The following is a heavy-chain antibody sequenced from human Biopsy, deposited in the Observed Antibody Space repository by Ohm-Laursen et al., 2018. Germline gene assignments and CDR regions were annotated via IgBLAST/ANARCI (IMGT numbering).Heavy chain of an antibody. J-gene: IGHJ5*01. Sequence: ASVKVSCKASAYSFGDHRIHWVRQAPGQGLEWMGWIDPKSGGTNYAQKFQGRVTMTRDTSISTTYMELRRLTSDDTAVFYCARELGDFWGGRQFDFWGQGTPVTVSS. CDR1: AYSFGDHR. CDR3: ARELGDFWGGRQFDF. D-gene: IGHD3-3*01. CDR2: IDPKSGGT. V-gene: IGHV1-2*02.